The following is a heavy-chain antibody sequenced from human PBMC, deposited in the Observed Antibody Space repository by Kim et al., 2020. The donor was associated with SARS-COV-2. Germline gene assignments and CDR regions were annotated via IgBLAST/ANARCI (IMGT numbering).Heavy chain of an antibody. CDR2: IYSGGSST. CDR1: GFTFSSYA. CDR3: AKVRSVTYGSDAFDI. D-gene: IGHD3-10*01. V-gene: IGHV3-23*03. J-gene: IGHJ3*02. Sequence: GGSLRLSCAASGFTFSSYAMSWVRQAPGKGLEWVSVIYSGGSSTYYADSVKGRFTISRDNSKNTLYLQMNSLRAEDTAVYYCAKVRSVTYGSDAFDIWGPGTMVTVSS.